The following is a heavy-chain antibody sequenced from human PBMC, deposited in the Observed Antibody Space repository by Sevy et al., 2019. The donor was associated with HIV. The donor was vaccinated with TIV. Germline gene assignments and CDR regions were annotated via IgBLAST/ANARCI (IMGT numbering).Heavy chain of an antibody. J-gene: IGHJ6*02. V-gene: IGHV3-48*02. D-gene: IGHD2-2*01. CDR3: ARDAMRVGNSNYYYGMDV. CDR2: ISSSSNII. CDR1: GFTLSPYS. Sequence: GGSLRLSCAASGFTLSPYSMEWVRQAPGKGLEWVSHISSSSNIIYYANSVKGRFTVSRENAKNSLYLRMDSPRDEDTAVYYCARDAMRVGNSNYYYGMDVWGQGTTVTVSS.